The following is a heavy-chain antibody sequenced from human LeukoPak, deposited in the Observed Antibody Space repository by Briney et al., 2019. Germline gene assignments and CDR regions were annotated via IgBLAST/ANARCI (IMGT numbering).Heavy chain of an antibody. CDR1: GGSFSGYY. J-gene: IGHJ6*02. D-gene: IGHD3-10*01. V-gene: IGHV4-34*01. CDR2: INHSGST. Sequence: PSETLSLTCAVYGGSFSGYYWSWTRQPPGKGLEWTGEINHSGSTNYNPSLKSRVTISVDTSKNQFSLKLSSVTAADTAVYYCARGRLLWFGEARYYYYGMDVWGQGTTVTVSS. CDR3: ARGRLLWFGEARYYYYGMDV.